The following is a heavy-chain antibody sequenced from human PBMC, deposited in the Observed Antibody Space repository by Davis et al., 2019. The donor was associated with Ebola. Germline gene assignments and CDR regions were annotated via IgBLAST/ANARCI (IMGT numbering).Heavy chain of an antibody. CDR1: GGSFSGYY. CDR2: INHSGST. V-gene: IGHV4-34*01. D-gene: IGHD3-9*01. J-gene: IGHJ4*02. CDR3: ARGGYDILTGYYYFDY. Sequence: MPSETLSLTCAVYGGSFSGYYWSWLRQPPGKGLEWIGEINHSGSTNYNPSLKSRVTISVDTSKNQFSLKLSSVTAADTAVYYCARGGYDILTGYYYFDYWGQGTLGTVSS.